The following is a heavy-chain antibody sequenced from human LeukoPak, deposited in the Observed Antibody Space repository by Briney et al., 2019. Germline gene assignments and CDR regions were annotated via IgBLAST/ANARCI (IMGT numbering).Heavy chain of an antibody. D-gene: IGHD5-18*01. CDR1: GYTFTSYY. CDR2: INPSGGST. V-gene: IGHV1-46*01. J-gene: IGHJ6*03. Sequence: GASVKVSCKASGYTFTSYYMHWVRQAPGQGLEWMGIINPSGGSTSYAQKFQGRVTMTRDTSTSTVYMELSSLRSEDTAVYYCARVGMDTAMVTGAYYYYYMDVWGKGTTVTVSS. CDR3: ARVGMDTAMVTGAYYYYYMDV.